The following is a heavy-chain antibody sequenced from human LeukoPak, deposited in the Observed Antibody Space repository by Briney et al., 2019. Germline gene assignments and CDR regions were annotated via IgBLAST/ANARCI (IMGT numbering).Heavy chain of an antibody. D-gene: IGHD4-23*01. J-gene: IGHJ4*02. CDR1: GGSISRGVYY. V-gene: IGHV4-31*03. CDR3: ARERWSTVVTPHLDY. CDR2: IYYSGST. Sequence: SETLSLTCTVSGGSISRGVYYWSWIRQHPGKGLEWIGCIYYSGSTYYNPSLKSRVTVSVDTSKNQFSLKLSSVTAADTAVYYCARERWSTVVTPHLDYWGQGTLVAVSS.